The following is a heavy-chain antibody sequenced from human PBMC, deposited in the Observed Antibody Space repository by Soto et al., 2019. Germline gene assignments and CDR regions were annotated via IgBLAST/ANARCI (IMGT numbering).Heavy chain of an antibody. D-gene: IGHD4-4*01. CDR1: GGSISSYY. V-gene: IGHV4-59*01. Sequence: LSLTCTVSGGSISSYYWSWIRQPPGKGLEWIGYIYYSGSTNYNPSLKSRVTISVDTSKNQFSLKLSSVTAADTAVYYCARAVTQYYFDYWGRGTLVTVSS. CDR3: ARAVTQYYFDY. CDR2: IYYSGST. J-gene: IGHJ4*02.